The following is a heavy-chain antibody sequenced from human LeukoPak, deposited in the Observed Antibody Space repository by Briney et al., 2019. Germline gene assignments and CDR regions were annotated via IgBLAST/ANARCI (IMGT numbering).Heavy chain of an antibody. CDR2: INPSGGST. Sequence: ASVKVSCKASGYTFTSYYMHWVRQAPGQGLEWMGIINPSGGSTSYAQKFQGRVTMTRDTSISTVYMELSRLRSDDTAVYYCAKDRAVATIGGIDYWVQGTLVTVSS. CDR1: GYTFTSYY. CDR3: AKDRAVATIGGIDY. D-gene: IGHD5-12*01. V-gene: IGHV1-46*01. J-gene: IGHJ4*02.